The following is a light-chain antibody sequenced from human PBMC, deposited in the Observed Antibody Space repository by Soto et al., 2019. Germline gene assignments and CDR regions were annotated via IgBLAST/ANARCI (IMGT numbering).Light chain of an antibody. CDR1: QTVSTNF. CDR3: QQYTSSLIT. V-gene: IGKV3-20*01. J-gene: IGKJ5*01. Sequence: EIVLTQSPGTLSLSPGERATLSCRASQTVSTNFLAWYQQKPGQAPRLLIYGASSRATGTPDRFSGSGSGTDFTLTISRLEPEDFAVYYCQQYTSSLITFGQGTRLEI. CDR2: GAS.